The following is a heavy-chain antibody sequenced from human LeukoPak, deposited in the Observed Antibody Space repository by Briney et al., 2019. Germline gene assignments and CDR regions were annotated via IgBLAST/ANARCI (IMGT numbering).Heavy chain of an antibody. D-gene: IGHD2-2*02. CDR1: GFTFSSYG. V-gene: IGHV3-30*02. CDR2: IRYDGSNK. CDR3: AKDQYCSSTSCYSSSGDY. Sequence: PGGSLRLSCAASGFTFSSYGMHWVRQAPGKGLEWVAFIRYDGSNKYYADSVKGRFTISRDNSKNTLYLQMNSLRVEDTAVYYCAKDQYCSSTSCYSSSGDYWGQGTLVTVSS. J-gene: IGHJ4*02.